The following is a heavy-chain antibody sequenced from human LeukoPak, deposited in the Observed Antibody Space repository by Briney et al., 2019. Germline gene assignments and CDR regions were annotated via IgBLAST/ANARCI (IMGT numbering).Heavy chain of an antibody. D-gene: IGHD3-16*01. CDR3: TSDEGEDTSY. V-gene: IGHV3-49*04. CDR2: IRSKAYSGTA. CDR1: GFIFGDYA. Sequence: GGSLRLSCTGSGFIFGDYAMNWVRQAPGKGLEWVGVIRSKAYSGTAEYAASVKGRFTISRDDSKSIAYPQMSSLKTEDTAVYYCTSDEGEDTSYWGQGTLVTVSS. J-gene: IGHJ4*02.